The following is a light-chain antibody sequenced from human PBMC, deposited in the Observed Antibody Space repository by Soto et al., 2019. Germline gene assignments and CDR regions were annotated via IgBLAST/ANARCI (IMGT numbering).Light chain of an antibody. CDR3: QQYNNWFSIT. V-gene: IGKV3-15*01. CDR2: GAS. CDR1: QSVSGN. J-gene: IGKJ5*01. Sequence: EIVMTQAPATLSVSPGERATLSCMASQSVSGNLAWYQQKPGQAPRLLIYGASTRANRIPARFSGSGSGAEFTLTISSLQSEDFAVYYWQQYNNWFSITFGQGTRLEIK.